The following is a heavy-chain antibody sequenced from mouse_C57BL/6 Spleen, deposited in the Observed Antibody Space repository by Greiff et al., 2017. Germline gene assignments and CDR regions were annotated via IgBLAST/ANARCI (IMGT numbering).Heavy chain of an antibody. CDR3: ARHYCGSSYTGDY. CDR2: IDPEDGAT. D-gene: IGHD1-1*01. Sequence: EVQLQQSGAELVKPGASVKLSCTASGFNINDYYMHWVKQRTEQGLEWIGRIDPEDGATKYAPKFQGKATITADTSYNTAYLQLSSLTSEDTAVYYCARHYCGSSYTGDYWGQGTTLTVSS. CDR1: GFNINDYY. V-gene: IGHV14-2*01. J-gene: IGHJ2*01.